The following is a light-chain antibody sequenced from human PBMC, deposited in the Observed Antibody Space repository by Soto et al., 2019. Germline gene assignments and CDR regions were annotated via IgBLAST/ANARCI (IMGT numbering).Light chain of an antibody. CDR3: QQSYSTPF. J-gene: IGKJ5*01. Sequence: DIQMTQSPSSLSASVGDRVNMTCRASRSISRYLSWYQQKPGKAPNLLIYAASSLQSGVPSRFSGAGSGTDFTLTISSLQPEDFATYYCQQSYSTPFFGPGTRLEIK. CDR2: AAS. CDR1: RSISRY. V-gene: IGKV1-39*01.